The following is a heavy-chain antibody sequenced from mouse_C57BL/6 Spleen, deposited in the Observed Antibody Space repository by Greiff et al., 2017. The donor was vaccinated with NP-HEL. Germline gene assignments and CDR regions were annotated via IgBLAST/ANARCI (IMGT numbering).Heavy chain of an antibody. D-gene: IGHD1-1*01. CDR1: GFSLTSYG. CDR2: IWSDGST. Sequence: QVQLQQSGPGLVAPSQSLSITCTVSGFSLTSYGVHWVRQPPGKGLEWLVVIWSDGSTTYNSALKSRLSISKDNSKSQVFLKMNSLRTDDTAMYYCARQGSSYGGYFDVWGTGTTVTVSS. CDR3: ARQGSSYGGYFDV. J-gene: IGHJ1*03. V-gene: IGHV2-6-1*01.